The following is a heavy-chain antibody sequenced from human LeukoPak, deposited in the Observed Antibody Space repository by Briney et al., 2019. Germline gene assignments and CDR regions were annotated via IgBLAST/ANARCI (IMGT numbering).Heavy chain of an antibody. D-gene: IGHD2-15*01. J-gene: IGHJ4*02. CDR2: IYPDDSDT. V-gene: IGHV5-51*01. CDR1: GYSFSSNW. CDR3: ARHPSDSRYCSGGTCYAPLFDY. Sequence: GEPLKISCKGSGYSFSSNWIGWVRQMPGKGLEWMGIIYPDDSDTRYSPSFQGQVTISADKSISTAYLQWSSLKASDTAMYYCARHPSDSRYCSGGTCYAPLFDYWGQGTLVTVSS.